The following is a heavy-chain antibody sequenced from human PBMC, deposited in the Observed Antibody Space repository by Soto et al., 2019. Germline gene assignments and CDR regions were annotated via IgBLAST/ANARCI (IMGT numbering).Heavy chain of an antibody. CDR1: GCSISSYY. Sequence: QVQLQESGPGLVKPSETLSLTCTVSGCSISSYYWSWIRLPPGKGLEWISHIYHSGSVSYNPSLQSRVTIPLDTSRTRFSLRLTSVTASDTAVYYCARDVDYASGSFWFDPWGQATMVTVSS. J-gene: IGHJ5*02. CDR3: ARDVDYASGSFWFDP. CDR2: IYHSGSV. D-gene: IGHD3-10*01. V-gene: IGHV4-59*01.